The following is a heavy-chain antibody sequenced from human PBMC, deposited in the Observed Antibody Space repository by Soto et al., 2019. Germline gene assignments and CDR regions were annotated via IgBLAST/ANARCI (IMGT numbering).Heavy chain of an antibody. J-gene: IGHJ6*02. V-gene: IGHV3-21*01. CDR3: ARDFGDSKGSYYYYGMDV. D-gene: IGHD2-21*02. Sequence: EVQLVESGGGLVKPGGSLRLACAAYGFTFNTYAMNLVRQAPGKGLEWVSCISSSSTYIYYADSVKGRFTISRDNAKNLLYLQMNSLRADDTAIYYCARDFGDSKGSYYYYGMDVWGQGTTVTVSS. CDR2: ISSSSTYI. CDR1: GFTFNTYA.